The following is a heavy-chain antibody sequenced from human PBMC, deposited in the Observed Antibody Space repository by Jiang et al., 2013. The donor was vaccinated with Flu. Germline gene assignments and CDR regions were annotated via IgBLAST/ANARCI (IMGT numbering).Heavy chain of an antibody. V-gene: IGHV6-1*01. CDR3: ARALAAAGNAGWYYDL. CDR2: TYYRSKWYD. Sequence: SQTLSLTCAISGDSVSSNSAAWSWIRQSPSRGLEWLGRTYYRSKWYDDYAVSVKSRITINPDTSKNQFSLQLNSVTPEDTAVYYCARALAAAGNAGWYYDLWGRGTLVTVSS. CDR1: GDSVSSNSAA. D-gene: IGHD6-13*01. J-gene: IGHJ2*01.